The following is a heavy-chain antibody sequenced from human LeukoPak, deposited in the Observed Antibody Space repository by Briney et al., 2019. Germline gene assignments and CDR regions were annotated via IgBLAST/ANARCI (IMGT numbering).Heavy chain of an antibody. Sequence: GGSLRLSCAASGFIFSSYWMSWVRQTPGKGLEGVANIKQDGSEKDYVDSVKGRFTISRDNAKNSLYLQMNSLRAEDTAVYYCVRDHRGTFDYWGQGTLVTVSS. CDR3: VRDHRGTFDY. CDR1: GFIFSSYW. V-gene: IGHV3-7*03. D-gene: IGHD3-10*01. CDR2: IKQDGSEK. J-gene: IGHJ4*02.